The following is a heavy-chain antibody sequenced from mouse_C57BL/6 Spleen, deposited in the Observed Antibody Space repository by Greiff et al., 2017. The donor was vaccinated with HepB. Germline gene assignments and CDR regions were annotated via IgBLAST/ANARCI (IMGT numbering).Heavy chain of an antibody. CDR3: VKAAYYSNLYYAMDY. J-gene: IGHJ4*01. CDR2: IRNKANGYTT. Sequence: EVQGVESGGGLVQPGASLRLSCAASGFTFTDYYMSWVRQPPGKAPEWLALIRNKANGYTTEYTASVKGRFTISRDNSQNILYLQMNTLRAEDSATYYCVKAAYYSNLYYAMDYWGQGTSVTVSS. D-gene: IGHD2-5*01. V-gene: IGHV7-4*01. CDR1: GFTFTDYY.